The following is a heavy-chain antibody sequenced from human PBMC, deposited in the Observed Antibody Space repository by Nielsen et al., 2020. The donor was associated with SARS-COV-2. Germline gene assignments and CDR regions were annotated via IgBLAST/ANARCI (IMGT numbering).Heavy chain of an antibody. D-gene: IGHD1-20*01. CDR3: ARDRDTVRARSNWNDYSY. CDR1: GYTFRSYG. V-gene: IGHV1-18*01. CDR2: ISGYSGNT. J-gene: IGHJ4*02. Sequence: ASVKVSCKASGYTFRSYGINRVRQAPGQGLEWMGWISGYSGNTNYAQRLQGRVTMTTDTSTSTAYMELRGLRSDDTAVYYSARDRDTVRARSNWNDYSYWGQGTLVTVSS.